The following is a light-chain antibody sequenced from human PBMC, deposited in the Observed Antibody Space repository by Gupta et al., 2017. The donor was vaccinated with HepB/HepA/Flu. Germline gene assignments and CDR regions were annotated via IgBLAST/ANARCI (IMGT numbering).Light chain of an antibody. CDR3: EKWDDSLHAPV. CDR2: KNN. Sequence: QTVLTQPPSSSGTPGQRVTISCSGSNSNIGTYSVNWYQQFPGTAPKVLIYKNNKRPSGVPDRFSGSKSGASASLDITGLHSEDESDYFCEKWDDSLHAPVFGGGTSLTVL. CDR1: NSNIGTYS. V-gene: IGLV1-44*01. J-gene: IGLJ3*02.